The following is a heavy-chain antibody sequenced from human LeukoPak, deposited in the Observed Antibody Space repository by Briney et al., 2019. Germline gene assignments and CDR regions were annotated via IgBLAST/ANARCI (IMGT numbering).Heavy chain of an antibody. D-gene: IGHD5-24*01. CDR1: GGSISSYY. J-gene: IGHJ4*02. Sequence: PSETLSLTCTVSGGSISSYYWSWIRQPPGKGLESIGYIYYSGSTNYNPSLKSRVTILVDTSKNQFSLKLSSVTAADTAVYYCARGVGYNSSSVAYWGQGTLVTVSS. V-gene: IGHV4-59*01. CDR3: ARGVGYNSSSVAY. CDR2: IYYSGST.